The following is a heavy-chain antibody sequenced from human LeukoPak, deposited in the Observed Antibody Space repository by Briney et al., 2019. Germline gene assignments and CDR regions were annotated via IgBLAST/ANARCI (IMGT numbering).Heavy chain of an antibody. CDR2: IYTTDIT. D-gene: IGHD2-2*01. CDR3: ARAEYGNWFDP. J-gene: IGHJ5*02. CDR1: GFSVSDNY. V-gene: IGHV3-53*01. Sequence: GGSLRLSCAASGFSVSDNYMSWVRQAPGKGLEWVSPIYTTDITYYADSVKGRFTISRDNSKNTVSLQMNSLRADDTAVYYCARAEYGNWFDPWGQGTLVTVSS.